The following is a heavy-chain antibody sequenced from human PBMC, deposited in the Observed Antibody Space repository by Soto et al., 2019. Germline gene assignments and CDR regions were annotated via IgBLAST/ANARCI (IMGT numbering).Heavy chain of an antibody. Sequence: GASVKVCCKASGYTFTGYYMHWVRQAPGQGLEWMGWINPNSGGTNYAQKFQGWVTMTRDTSISTAYMEPSRLRSDDTAVYYCAREGSDYVWGSYRYGPNPPSYFDYWGQGTLVTVSS. CDR1: GYTFTGYY. D-gene: IGHD3-16*02. CDR2: INPNSGGT. J-gene: IGHJ4*02. CDR3: AREGSDYVWGSYRYGPNPPSYFDY. V-gene: IGHV1-2*04.